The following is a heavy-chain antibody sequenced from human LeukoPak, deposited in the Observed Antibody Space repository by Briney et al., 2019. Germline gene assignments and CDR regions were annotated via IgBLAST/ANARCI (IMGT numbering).Heavy chain of an antibody. Sequence: GGSLGLSCAASGFTFSSYTMNWVRRAPGKGLEWISFISGGSDKIYYADSVKGRFTVSRDNAKNSLYLQMNSLRAEDTAVYYCARALYSGYDYYFDTWGQGTLVTVSS. CDR1: GFTFSSYT. CDR2: ISGGSDKI. J-gene: IGHJ4*02. CDR3: ARALYSGYDYYFDT. V-gene: IGHV3-48*01. D-gene: IGHD5-12*01.